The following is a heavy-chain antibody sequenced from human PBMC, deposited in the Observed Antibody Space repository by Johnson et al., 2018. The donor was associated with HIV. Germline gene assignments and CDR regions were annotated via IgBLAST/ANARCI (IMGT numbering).Heavy chain of an antibody. CDR3: AREAHDYDSSGRKLGAFDI. V-gene: IGHV3-30-3*01. CDR2: ISYDGSNK. J-gene: IGHJ3*02. Sequence: QVQLVESGGGLVQPGRSLRLSCAASGFTFSSYAMHWVRQAPGKGLEWVAVISYDGSNKYYADSVKGRFTISRDNSKNTLYLQMNSLRAEDTAVHYCAREAHDYDSSGRKLGAFDIWGQGTMVTVSS. D-gene: IGHD3-22*01. CDR1: GFTFSSYA.